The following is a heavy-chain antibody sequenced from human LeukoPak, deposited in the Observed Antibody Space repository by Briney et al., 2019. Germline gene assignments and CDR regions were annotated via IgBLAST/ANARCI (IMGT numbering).Heavy chain of an antibody. CDR3: ARRGTGIVVVPAASLAFDI. V-gene: IGHV4-39*01. CDR1: GGSISSSSYY. CDR2: IYYGGST. J-gene: IGHJ3*02. Sequence: SETLSLTCTVSGGSISSSSYYWGWIRQPPGKGLEWIGSIYYGGSTYYNPSLKSRVTISVDTSKNQFSLKLSSVTAADTAVYYCARRGTGIVVVPAASLAFDIWGQGTMVTVSS. D-gene: IGHD2-2*01.